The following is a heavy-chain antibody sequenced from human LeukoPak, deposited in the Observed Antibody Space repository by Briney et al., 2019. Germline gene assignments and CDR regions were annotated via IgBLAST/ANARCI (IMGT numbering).Heavy chain of an antibody. CDR2: IYYSGST. CDR1: GGSLSSGDYY. Sequence: PSQTLSLTCTVSGGSLSSGDYYWSWIRQPPGKGLEWIGYIYYSGSTYYNPSLKSRVTISVDTSKNQFSLKLSSVTAADTAVYYCAGDARRPWGDSQYYYYGMDVRGQGTTVTVSS. D-gene: IGHD2-21*02. CDR3: AGDARRPWGDSQYYYYGMDV. J-gene: IGHJ6*02. V-gene: IGHV4-30-4*01.